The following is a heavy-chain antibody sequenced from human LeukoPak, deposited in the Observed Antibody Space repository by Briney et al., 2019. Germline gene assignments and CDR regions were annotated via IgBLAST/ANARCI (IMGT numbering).Heavy chain of an antibody. CDR1: GGSFSGYY. CDR2: INHSGST. J-gene: IGHJ5*02. D-gene: IGHD5-18*01. Sequence: PSETLSLTCAVYGGSFSGYYWSWIRQPPGKGLEWIGEINHSGSTNYNPSLKSRVTISVDTSKNQFSLKLSSVTAADTAVYYCARGVDTAMPPRFDPWGQGTLVTVSS. CDR3: ARGVDTAMPPRFDP. V-gene: IGHV4-34*01.